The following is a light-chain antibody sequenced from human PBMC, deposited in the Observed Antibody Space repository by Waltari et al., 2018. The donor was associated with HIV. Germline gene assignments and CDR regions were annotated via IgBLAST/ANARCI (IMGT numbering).Light chain of an antibody. J-gene: IGKJ1*01. V-gene: IGKV4-1*01. CDR2: WAS. Sequence: DIVMTQSPDSLAVSLGERATINCKSSQSVLYSSNNKNYSAWYQQKPGQPPKLLIYWASTRESGVPDRFSGRGSGTDFTLTISSLQAEDVAVYYCQQYYSTPRTFGQGTKVEIK. CDR1: QSVLYSSNNKNY. CDR3: QQYYSTPRT.